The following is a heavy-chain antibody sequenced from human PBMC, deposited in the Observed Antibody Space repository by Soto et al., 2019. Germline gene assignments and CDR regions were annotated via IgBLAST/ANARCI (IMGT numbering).Heavy chain of an antibody. CDR1: GFTFGNYW. J-gene: IGHJ3*02. CDR2: IKGGGSAK. Sequence: EVQLVESGGGLVQPGGSLRLSCAASGFTFGNYWMTWVRQAPGKGLEWVANIKGGGSAKSYLDSVRGRFTVSRDNAENSLFLKMNILRAEDTALYYCARDVSPGSSGNYLDAFDIWGQGTMVTVS. V-gene: IGHV3-7*05. CDR3: ARDVSPGSSGNYLDAFDI. D-gene: IGHD4-4*01.